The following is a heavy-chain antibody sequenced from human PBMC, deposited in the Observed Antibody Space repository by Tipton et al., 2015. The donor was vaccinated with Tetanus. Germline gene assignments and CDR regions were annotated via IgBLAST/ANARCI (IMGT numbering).Heavy chain of an antibody. J-gene: IGHJ2*01. CDR1: GFTFSSFW. CDR3: ARVGSAWPYWYFDL. V-gene: IGHV3-7*01. D-gene: IGHD6-25*01. CDR2: IKRDGSDK. Sequence: SLRLSCAASGFTFSSFWMTWVRQAPGKGPEWVGNIKRDGSDKYYMDSVKGRFTISRDNAKNSLFLEMDSLRAEDTAMYYCARVGSAWPYWYFDLWGRGTVVTVS.